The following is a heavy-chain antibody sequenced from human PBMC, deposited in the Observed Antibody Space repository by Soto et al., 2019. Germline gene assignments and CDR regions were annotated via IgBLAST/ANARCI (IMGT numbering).Heavy chain of an antibody. D-gene: IGHD7-27*01. J-gene: IGHJ2*01. CDR3: ARGDWGRYFGL. V-gene: IGHV3-7*05. CDR2: IKQDGSAK. CDR1: GFTLSTYW. Sequence: EVQMVESGGGLVQPGGSLRLSCAASGFTLSTYWMSWVRQAPGKGREWVANIKQDGSAKYYVESVKGRFTISRDNAKNSLFLQMNSLRAEDTAEYFCARGDWGRYFGLWGRGTLVTVSS.